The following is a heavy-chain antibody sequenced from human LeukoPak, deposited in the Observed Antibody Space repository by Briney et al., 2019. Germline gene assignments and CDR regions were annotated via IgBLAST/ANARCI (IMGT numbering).Heavy chain of an antibody. J-gene: IGHJ4*02. CDR1: GFTFSTYW. CDR3: ASGGGRHYDYFWGYYRLDY. Sequence: GGSLRLSCAASGFTFSTYWMSWVRQAPGKGLEWVANIKQDGSEQYYLDSLKGRFTISRDNAKNSLYLQMNSLRAEDTAVFYCASGGGRHYDYFWGYYRLDYWGQGTLVTVSS. V-gene: IGHV3-7*01. CDR2: IKQDGSEQ. D-gene: IGHD3-16*02.